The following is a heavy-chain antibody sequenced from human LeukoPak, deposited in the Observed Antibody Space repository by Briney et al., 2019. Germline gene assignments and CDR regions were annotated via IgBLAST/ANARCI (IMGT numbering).Heavy chain of an antibody. D-gene: IGHD2-8*01. J-gene: IGHJ3*02. Sequence: GGSLRLSCAASGFTFSSYGMSWVRQAPGKGLEWVSAISGSGGSTYYADSVKGRFTISRDNSKNTLYLQMNSLRAEDTAVYYCAKVYGLRRGYCTNGVCSTSLDAFDIWGQGTMVTVSS. CDR2: ISGSGGST. CDR3: AKVYGLRRGYCTNGVCSTSLDAFDI. CDR1: GFTFSSYG. V-gene: IGHV3-23*01.